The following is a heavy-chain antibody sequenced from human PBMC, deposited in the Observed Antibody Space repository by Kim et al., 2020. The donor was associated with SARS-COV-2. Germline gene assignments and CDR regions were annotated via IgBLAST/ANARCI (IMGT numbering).Heavy chain of an antibody. CDR2: ISYDGSNK. D-gene: IGHD3-10*01. CDR3: ARDAGFGELLWHYGMDV. V-gene: IGHV3-30*04. Sequence: GGSLRLSCAASGFTFSRYAMHWVRQAPGKGLEWVAVISYDGSNKYYADSVKGRFTISRDNSKNTLYLQMNSLRAEDTAVYYCARDAGFGELLWHYGMDVWGQGTTVTVAS. J-gene: IGHJ6*02. CDR1: GFTFSRYA.